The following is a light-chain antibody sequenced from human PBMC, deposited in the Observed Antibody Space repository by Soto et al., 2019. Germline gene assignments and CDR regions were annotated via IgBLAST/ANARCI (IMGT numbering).Light chain of an antibody. Sequence: IQITQSPSTLSASVGDRVTITCRESQGIRNDLGWYQQKPGKAPKILIYAASSLQSGVRSRFSGSGSGTDFTLTISSLQPEDFATDYCLQDYNSTWTFGQGTKVDIK. V-gene: IGKV1-6*01. CDR2: AAS. CDR3: LQDYNSTWT. CDR1: QGIRND. J-gene: IGKJ1*01.